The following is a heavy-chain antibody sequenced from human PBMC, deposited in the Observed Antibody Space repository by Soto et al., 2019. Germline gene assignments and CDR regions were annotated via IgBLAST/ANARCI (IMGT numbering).Heavy chain of an antibody. CDR2: IIPIFGTA. V-gene: IGHV1-69*01. J-gene: IGHJ3*02. CDR1: GGTFSSYA. CDR3: AREFPCARNAFDI. Sequence: SVKVSFKASGGTFSSYAVSWVRQAPGQGLELMGGIIPIFGTANYAQKFQGRVTITADESTSTAYMELSSLRSEDTAVYYCAREFPCARNAFDIWGQGTMVTVSS.